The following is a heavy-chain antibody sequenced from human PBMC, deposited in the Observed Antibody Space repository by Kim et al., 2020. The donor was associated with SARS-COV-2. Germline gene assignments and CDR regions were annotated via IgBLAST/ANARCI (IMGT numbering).Heavy chain of an antibody. CDR1: GGSISSSSYY. Sequence: SETLSLTCTVSGGSISSSSYYWGWIRQPPGKGLEWIGSIYYSGSTYYNPSLKSRVTISVDTSKNQFSLKLSSVTAADTAVYYCASRRIVATISGDFDYWGQGTLVTVSS. D-gene: IGHD5-12*01. J-gene: IGHJ4*02. CDR2: IYYSGST. V-gene: IGHV4-39*01. CDR3: ASRRIVATISGDFDY.